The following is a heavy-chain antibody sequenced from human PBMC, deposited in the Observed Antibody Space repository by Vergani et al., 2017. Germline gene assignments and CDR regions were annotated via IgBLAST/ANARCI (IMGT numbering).Heavy chain of an antibody. D-gene: IGHD3-9*01. CDR3: ARCIHDILTGYYPSYYYYGMDV. V-gene: IGHV1-2*02. Sequence: VQLVQSGAEVKKPGATMKISCKVSGYTFTDHYMHWVRQAPGQGLEWMGWINPNSGGTNYAQKFQGRVTMTRDTSISTAYMELSRLRSDDTAVYYCARCIHDILTGYYPSYYYYGMDVWGQGP. J-gene: IGHJ6*02. CDR2: INPNSGGT. CDR1: GYTFTDHY.